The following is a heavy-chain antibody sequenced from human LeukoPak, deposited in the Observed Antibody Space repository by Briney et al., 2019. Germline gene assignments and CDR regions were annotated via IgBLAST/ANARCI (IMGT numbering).Heavy chain of an antibody. Sequence: GRSLRLSCITSGFTFGDHAMSWVRQAPGKGLDWVGFIRSKGYGGTTEYAASVKGRFTISRDDSKGIAYLQMYSLKSEDTAVYYCTRGPTGRWLYYGMDVWGQGTTVIVSS. CDR3: TRGPTGRWLYYGMDV. V-gene: IGHV3-49*04. D-gene: IGHD5-24*01. CDR2: IRSKGYGGTT. J-gene: IGHJ6*02. CDR1: GFTFGDHA.